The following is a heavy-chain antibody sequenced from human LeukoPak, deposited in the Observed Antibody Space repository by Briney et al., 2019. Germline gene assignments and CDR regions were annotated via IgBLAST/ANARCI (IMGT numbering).Heavy chain of an antibody. CDR3: ARAGYSGSDFSV. V-gene: IGHV4-59*01. J-gene: IGHJ6*04. CDR2: VYYTGGT. Sequence: SETLSLTCTISGGSISSYYWSWIRQPPGKGLEWIGYVYYTGGTNSNPSLKSRVTISVDTSKNQFSLMLSSVTAADTAVYYCARAGYSGSDFSVWGKGTTVTVSS. CDR1: GGSISSYY. D-gene: IGHD5-12*01.